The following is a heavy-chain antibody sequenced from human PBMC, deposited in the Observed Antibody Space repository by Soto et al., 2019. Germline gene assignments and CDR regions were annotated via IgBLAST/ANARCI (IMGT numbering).Heavy chain of an antibody. CDR3: ARDQVVPGAVEIYYHYYGMDV. CDR2: ISAGNGNT. Sequence: GASVKVSCKASGYTFTSYAMHWVRQAPGQRLEWMGWISAGNGNTKYSQKFQGRVTITRDTSASTAYMELRSLRSEDTAVYYCARDQVVPGAVEIYYHYYGMDVWGQGTTVTVSS. CDR1: GYTFTSYA. D-gene: IGHD2-2*01. J-gene: IGHJ6*02. V-gene: IGHV1-3*01.